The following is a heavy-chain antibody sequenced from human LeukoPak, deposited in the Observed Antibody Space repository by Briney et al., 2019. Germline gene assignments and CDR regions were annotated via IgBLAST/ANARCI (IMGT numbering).Heavy chain of an antibody. CDR3: ARDTAGDNWFDP. CDR2: INHSGST. D-gene: IGHD5-18*01. V-gene: IGHV4-34*01. Sequence: SETLSLTCAVYGGSFSGYYWGWIRQPPGKGLEWIGEINHSGSTNYNPSLKSRVTISVDTSKNQFSLKLSSETAADTAVYYCARDTAGDNWFDPWGQGTLVTVSS. J-gene: IGHJ5*02. CDR1: GGSFSGYY.